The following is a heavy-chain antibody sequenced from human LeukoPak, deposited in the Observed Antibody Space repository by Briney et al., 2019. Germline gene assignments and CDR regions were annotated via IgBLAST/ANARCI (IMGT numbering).Heavy chain of an antibody. CDR3: ARCAARGITVADI. Sequence: SETLSLTCTVSGGSISSYYWSWIRQPPGKGLEWIGYIYDSGNTNYNPSLKSRVTISIDTSKNQFSLKLSSVTAADTVVYYCARCAARGITVADIWGQGRMVTVSS. D-gene: IGHD1-14*01. CDR1: GGSISSYY. J-gene: IGHJ3*02. V-gene: IGHV4-59*01. CDR2: IYDSGNT.